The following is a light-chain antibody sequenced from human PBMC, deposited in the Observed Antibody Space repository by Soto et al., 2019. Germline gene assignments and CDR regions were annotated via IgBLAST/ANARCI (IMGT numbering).Light chain of an antibody. V-gene: IGKV3-20*01. J-gene: IGKJ1*01. CDR3: QQYTYSPEWT. Sequence: EIVLTQSPGTLSLSPGERATLSCRASQSVRSTNSAWYQQKPGQAPRLLIDGASNRATGVPDRFSGSGSGTDFTLTISRLEPEDFAVYYCQQYTYSPEWTFGQGTKVESK. CDR2: GAS. CDR1: QSVRSTN.